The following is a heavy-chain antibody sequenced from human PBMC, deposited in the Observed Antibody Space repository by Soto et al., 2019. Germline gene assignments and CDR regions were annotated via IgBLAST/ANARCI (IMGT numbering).Heavy chain of an antibody. Sequence: EVQLLESGGGLAQSGGSLRLSCAASGFAFSSSAMAWIRQTPGKGLQWVSAITVAGGGIYYADSVKGRFTISRDNSKKTLYLQMNSLSAEDTAQYFCAKWPPSPKMGVTSHWGQGTLVTVSS. J-gene: IGHJ4*02. D-gene: IGHD1-26*01. V-gene: IGHV3-23*01. CDR3: AKWPPSPKMGVTSH. CDR1: GFAFSSSA. CDR2: ITVAGGGI.